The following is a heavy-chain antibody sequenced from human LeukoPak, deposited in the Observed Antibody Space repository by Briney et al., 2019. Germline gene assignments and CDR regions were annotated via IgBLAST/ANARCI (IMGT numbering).Heavy chain of an antibody. V-gene: IGHV1-2*06. Sequence: ASVKVSCKASGYTFTGYYMHWVRQAPGQGLEWMGRINPNSGGTNYAQKFQGRVTMTRDTSISTAYMELSRLRSDDTAVYYCAREVDCSSTSCYLGYYYYGMDVWGQGTTVTVSS. J-gene: IGHJ6*02. D-gene: IGHD2-2*01. CDR1: GYTFTGYY. CDR2: INPNSGGT. CDR3: AREVDCSSTSCYLGYYYYGMDV.